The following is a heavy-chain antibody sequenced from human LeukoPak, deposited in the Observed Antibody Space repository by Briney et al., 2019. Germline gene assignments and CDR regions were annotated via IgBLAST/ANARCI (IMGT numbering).Heavy chain of an antibody. V-gene: IGHV3-74*03. J-gene: IGHJ4*02. CDR1: GFTFSGYW. Sequence: GGSLRLSCADSGFTFSGYWMYWVCQAPGKGLEWVSRIKTDGSSTMYADSVEGRFTISRDNAKNTLYLQMNSLRVEDTAVYYCASGVGRTLRDYWGQGTLVTVSS. D-gene: IGHD1-26*01. CDR3: ASGVGRTLRDY. CDR2: IKTDGSST.